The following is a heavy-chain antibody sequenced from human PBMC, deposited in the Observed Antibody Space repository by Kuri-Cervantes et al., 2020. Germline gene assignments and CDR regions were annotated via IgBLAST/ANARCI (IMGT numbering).Heavy chain of an antibody. CDR3: ARSFYYENSGYPD. CDR2: ISHSGNT. CDR1: DGSFSGHY. Sequence: SQTLSLTCAVYDGSFSGHYWSWIRQPPGKGLEWIAEISHSGNTNYKSSLKSRVTISRDTSKKQFSLSLSSVTAADTAVYYCARSFYYENSGYPDWGQGTLVTVSS. V-gene: IGHV4-34*01. D-gene: IGHD3-22*01. J-gene: IGHJ4*02.